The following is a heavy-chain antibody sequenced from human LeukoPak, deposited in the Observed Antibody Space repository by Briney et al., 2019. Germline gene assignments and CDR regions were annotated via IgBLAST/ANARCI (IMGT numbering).Heavy chain of an antibody. J-gene: IGHJ6*03. CDR1: GFTFSSYT. CDR3: ARGFDSPMDV. D-gene: IGHD3-9*01. CDR2: IRSNGVST. V-gene: IGHV3-64*02. Sequence: GGSLRLSCAASGFTFSSYTIHWVRQAPGKGLEFVSAIRSNGVSTYYADSVKGRFTISRDNSKNTLCLQMGSLRTDDMAVYYCARGFDSPMDVWGKGTTVTVSS.